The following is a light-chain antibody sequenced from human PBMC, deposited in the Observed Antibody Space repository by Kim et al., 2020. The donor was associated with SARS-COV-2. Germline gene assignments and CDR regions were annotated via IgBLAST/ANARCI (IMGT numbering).Light chain of an antibody. V-gene: IGLV1-47*02. J-gene: IGLJ3*02. Sequence: QAVVTQPPSASGTPRQRVTISCSGSSSNIGSNYVYWYQQLPGTAPKLLIYSNNQRPSGVPDRFSGSKSGTSASLAISGLRTEDEADYYCAAWDDSLSGHWVFGGGTQLTVL. CDR2: SNN. CDR1: SSNIGSNY. CDR3: AAWDDSLSGHWV.